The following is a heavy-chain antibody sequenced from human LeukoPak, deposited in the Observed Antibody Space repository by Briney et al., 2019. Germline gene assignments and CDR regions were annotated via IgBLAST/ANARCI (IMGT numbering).Heavy chain of an antibody. D-gene: IGHD3-22*01. CDR2: ISSSSSTI. CDR1: GFTFSSSA. J-gene: IGHJ4*02. Sequence: GGSLRLSCAASGFTFSSSAMSWVRQAPGKGLEWVSYISSSSSTIYYADSVKGRFTISRDNAKNSLYLQMNSLRAEDTAVYYCASDSSGYYRGVFDYWGQGTLVTVSS. CDR3: ASDSSGYYRGVFDY. V-gene: IGHV3-48*01.